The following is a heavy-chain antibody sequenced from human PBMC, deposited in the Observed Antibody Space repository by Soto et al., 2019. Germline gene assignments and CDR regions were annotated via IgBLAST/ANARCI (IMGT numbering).Heavy chain of an antibody. J-gene: IGHJ4*02. CDR3: ARDGYCSGGSCYSVY. D-gene: IGHD2-15*01. CDR1: GFTVSSNY. CDR2: IYSGGST. Sequence: GGSLRLSCAASGFTVSSNYMSWVRQAPGKGLEWVSVIYSGGSTYYADSVKGRFTISRDNSKNTQYHQMNSLRAEDTVAYYCARDGYCSGGSCYSVYWGQGTLVTVSS. V-gene: IGHV3-66*01.